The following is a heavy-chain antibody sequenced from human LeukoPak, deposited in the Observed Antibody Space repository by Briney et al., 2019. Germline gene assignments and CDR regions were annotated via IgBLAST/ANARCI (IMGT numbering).Heavy chain of an antibody. D-gene: IGHD2-15*01. CDR1: GGSIHSYY. CDR3: AREPRYCSGGSCYFFDY. J-gene: IGHJ4*02. Sequence: PSETLSLTCTVSGGSIHSYYWSWIRQPPGKGLEWIGYISYSGSTYYNPSLKSRVTISSDTSKNQFSLKLRSVTAADTAVYYCAREPRYCSGGSCYFFDYWGQGTLVTVSS. V-gene: IGHV4-59*08. CDR2: ISYSGST.